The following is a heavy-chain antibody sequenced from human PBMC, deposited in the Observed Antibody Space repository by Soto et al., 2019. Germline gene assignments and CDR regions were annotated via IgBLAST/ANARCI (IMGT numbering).Heavy chain of an antibody. V-gene: IGHV3-23*01. J-gene: IGHJ4*02. CDR2: ISGSGGST. Sequence: GSLRLSCAASGFTFSSYAMSWVRKAPGKGLEWVSAISGSGGSTYYADSVKGRFTISRDNSKNTLYLQINSLRAEDTAVYYCAKVTVGATTERYFDYWSQGTLVTVSS. D-gene: IGHD1-26*01. CDR3: AKVTVGATTERYFDY. CDR1: GFTFSSYA.